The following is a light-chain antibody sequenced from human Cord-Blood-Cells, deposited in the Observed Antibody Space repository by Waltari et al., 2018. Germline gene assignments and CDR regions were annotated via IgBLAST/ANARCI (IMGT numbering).Light chain of an antibody. V-gene: IGLV1-40*01. CDR1: SPNTGAGYD. CDR2: GNS. CDR3: QSYDSSLSWV. J-gene: IGLJ3*02. Sequence: QSVLTQPPSVSGAPGQRVTISCTGSSPNTGAGYDVTWYQQLPETAPKLLIYGNSNRPSGVPDRFSGSKSGTSASLAITGLQAEDEADYYCQSYDSSLSWVFGGGTKLTVL.